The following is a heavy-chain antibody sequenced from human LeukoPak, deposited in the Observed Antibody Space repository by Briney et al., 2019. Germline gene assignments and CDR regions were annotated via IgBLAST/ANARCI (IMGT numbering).Heavy chain of an antibody. CDR2: ISCSGHST. Sequence: GGTLRLSCAASGFTFSSYGMNWVRQAPGKGLEWVSVISCSGHSTYYADSVKGRFSISRDNSKNTLYLQMNSLRAEDTAVYYCARVTAVAGTSVGVDAWGQGILVTVS. CDR3: ARVTAVAGTSVGVDA. D-gene: IGHD6-19*01. CDR1: GFTFSSYG. J-gene: IGHJ4*02. V-gene: IGHV3-23*01.